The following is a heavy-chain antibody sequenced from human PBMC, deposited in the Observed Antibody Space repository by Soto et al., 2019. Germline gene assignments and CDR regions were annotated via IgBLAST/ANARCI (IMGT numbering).Heavy chain of an antibody. Sequence: PGGSLRLSCAASGFTFNNAWMNWVRQAPGKGLEWVGRIKSKGDGETTDYAAAVKGRFTISRDDSKNTLYLQMNSLKTEDTALYYCATPPGSTFGDYYGMDVWGQGTTVTVSS. V-gene: IGHV3-15*01. CDR3: ATPPGSTFGDYYGMDV. CDR2: IKSKGDGETT. CDR1: GFTFNNAW. J-gene: IGHJ6*02. D-gene: IGHD1-7*01.